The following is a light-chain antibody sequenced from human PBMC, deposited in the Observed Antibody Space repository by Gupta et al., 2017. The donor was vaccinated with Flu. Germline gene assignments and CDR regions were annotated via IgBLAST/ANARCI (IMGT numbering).Light chain of an antibody. V-gene: IGKV1-39*01. CDR1: QSISRY. CDR3: QQRDSTPRT. Sequence: PSYMSASVGDRVTITCRARQSISRYLNWYQQKPGKAPKLLIYDASSGKSGVPSRFSGSGSGTDFTLTISRRQPEDFATYYCQQRDSTPRTFGQGTKVEIK. CDR2: DAS. J-gene: IGKJ1*01.